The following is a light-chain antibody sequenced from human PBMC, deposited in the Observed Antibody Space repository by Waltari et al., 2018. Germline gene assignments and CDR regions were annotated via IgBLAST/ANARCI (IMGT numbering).Light chain of an antibody. CDR1: QVINSY. V-gene: IGKV1-9*01. J-gene: IGKJ4*01. CDR3: QQLNSYPIT. CDR2: AAS. Sequence: IPLTQSPSSLSASVGDRVTITCRASQVINSYLAWYQHKPGKAPKLLIYAASTLQSGVPSRFSGSGSGTDFTLTISSLQPEDFATYYCQQLNSYPITFGGGTKVEIK.